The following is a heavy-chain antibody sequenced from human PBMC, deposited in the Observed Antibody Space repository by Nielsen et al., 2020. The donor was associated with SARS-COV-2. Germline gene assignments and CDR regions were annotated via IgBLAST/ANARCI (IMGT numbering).Heavy chain of an antibody. V-gene: IGHV4-59*02. CDR2: VHYTGTT. J-gene: IGHJ3*01. Sequence: SETLSLTCTVSGDFVSTSYWSWIRQPPGRGLEWIGYVHYTGTTKYKSSLKSRVTMSVDTSNNQFSLKLTSMTAADTAVYYCAREWSGSYPDAFDVWGQGTMVTVSS. D-gene: IGHD3-10*01. CDR1: GDFVSTSY. CDR3: AREWSGSYPDAFDV.